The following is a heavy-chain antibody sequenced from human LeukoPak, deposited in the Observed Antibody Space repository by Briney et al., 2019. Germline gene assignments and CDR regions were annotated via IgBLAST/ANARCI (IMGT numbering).Heavy chain of an antibody. CDR2: IYPGDSDT. J-gene: IGHJ3*02. Sequence: GESLKISCKGSGYSSTNYWIGWVRQMPGKGLEWMGIIYPGDSDTRYSRSFQGQATISADKSISTAYLQWSSLKASDTAMYYCASFMMCLGAGGAFDMWGQGTMVTVSS. V-gene: IGHV5-51*01. D-gene: IGHD1-26*01. CDR3: ASFMMCLGAGGAFDM. CDR1: GYSSTNYW.